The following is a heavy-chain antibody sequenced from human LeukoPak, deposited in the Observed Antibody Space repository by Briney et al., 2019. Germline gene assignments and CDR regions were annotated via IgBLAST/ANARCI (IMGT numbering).Heavy chain of an antibody. CDR2: TRFDDSYK. CDR3: AKSSAGITWFDP. V-gene: IGHV3-30*02. J-gene: IGHJ5*02. D-gene: IGHD1-1*01. CDR1: GFSFSSSG. Sequence: GGPLRLSCAASGFSFSSSGMHWVRQAPGKGPEWVAFTRFDDSYKAYGDSVKGRFTISRDNSKNTLYLQMDSLRSDDTAVYYCAKSSAGITWFDPWGQGTLVTVSS.